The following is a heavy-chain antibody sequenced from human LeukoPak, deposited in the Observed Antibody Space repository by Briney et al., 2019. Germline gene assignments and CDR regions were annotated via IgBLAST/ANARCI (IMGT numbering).Heavy chain of an antibody. J-gene: IGHJ4*02. D-gene: IGHD1-26*01. Sequence: GGSLRLSCAASGFSVSTNYMSWVRQAPGKGLEWVSVIHSGGSTFYADSVKGRFTISRDNSKETLYLQMNSLRVEGTAIYYCAREAPYPRIVGGGLRGFDYWGQGTLVTVSS. V-gene: IGHV3-53*01. CDR1: GFSVSTNY. CDR2: IHSGGST. CDR3: AREAPYPRIVGGGLRGFDY.